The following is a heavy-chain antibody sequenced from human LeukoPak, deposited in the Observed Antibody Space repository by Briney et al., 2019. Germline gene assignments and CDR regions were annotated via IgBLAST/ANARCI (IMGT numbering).Heavy chain of an antibody. CDR1: AYSFTSYW. J-gene: IGHJ4*02. CDR3: ARSADSSGFYDYFDY. V-gene: IGHV5-51*01. D-gene: IGHD3-22*01. CDR2: IYPGDSDT. Sequence: GESLKISCEGSAYSFTSYWIGWVRQMPGKGLEWVAIIYPGDSDTIYSPSFQGQVTISADNSISTAYLQWSSLKASDTAMYYCARSADSSGFYDYFDYWGQGTLVTVSS.